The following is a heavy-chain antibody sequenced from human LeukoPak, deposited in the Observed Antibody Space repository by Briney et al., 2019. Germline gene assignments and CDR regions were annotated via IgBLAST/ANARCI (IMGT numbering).Heavy chain of an antibody. CDR3: ARDLGYCSSTSCYNPYWYFDL. J-gene: IGHJ2*01. CDR2: ISSSSSTI. CDR1: GFTFSNYS. V-gene: IGHV3-48*01. Sequence: GGSLRFSCAASGFTFSNYSMNWVRQAPGKGLEWVSYISSSSSTIYYADSVKGRFTISRDNAKNSLYLQMNSLRAEDTAVYYCARDLGYCSSTSCYNPYWYFDLWGRGTLVTVSS. D-gene: IGHD2-2*02.